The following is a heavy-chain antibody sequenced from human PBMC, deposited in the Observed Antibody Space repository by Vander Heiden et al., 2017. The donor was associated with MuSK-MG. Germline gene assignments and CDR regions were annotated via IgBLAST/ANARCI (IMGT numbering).Heavy chain of an antibody. J-gene: IGHJ6*02. Sequence: EVQLVESGGGLVKPGGSLRLSCAASGFTFSSYSMNWVRQAPGKGLEWVSSISSSSSYIYYADSVKGRCTISRDNAKNSLYLQMNSLRAEDTAVYYCARAYYGAGSYYNANGMDVWGQGTTVTVSS. CDR3: ARAYYGAGSYYNANGMDV. D-gene: IGHD3-10*01. V-gene: IGHV3-21*01. CDR1: GFTFSSYS. CDR2: ISSSSSYI.